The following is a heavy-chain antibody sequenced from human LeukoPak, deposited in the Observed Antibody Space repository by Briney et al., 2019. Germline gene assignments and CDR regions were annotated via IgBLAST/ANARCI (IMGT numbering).Heavy chain of an antibody. V-gene: IGHV3-11*01. CDR2: ISSSGRTI. D-gene: IGHD6-13*01. Sequence: PGGSLRLSCAASGITVSNYYMTWIRQAPGKGLEWISYISSSGRTIYYADSVKGRFTISRDNAKNSLYLQMNSLRAEDTALYYCAKAHLAAAGYFDYWGQGTLVTVSS. CDR3: AKAHLAAAGYFDY. J-gene: IGHJ4*02. CDR1: GITVSNYY.